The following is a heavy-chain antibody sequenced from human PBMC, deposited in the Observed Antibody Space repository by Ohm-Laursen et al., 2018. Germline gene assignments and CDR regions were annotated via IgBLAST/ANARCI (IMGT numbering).Heavy chain of an antibody. J-gene: IGHJ6*02. V-gene: IGHV3-21*01. CDR3: ARDQVSGNWNICYYYGMDV. D-gene: IGHD1-20*01. CDR1: GFTFSSYS. CDR2: ISSCSSYI. Sequence: SLRLSCAASGFTFSSYSITWIRQAPGTGLESVSSISSCSSYIYYADPVKGRFTISRDNAKNSLYLQMNSLRAEDTAVYYCARDQVSGNWNICYYYGMDVWGQGTTVTVSS.